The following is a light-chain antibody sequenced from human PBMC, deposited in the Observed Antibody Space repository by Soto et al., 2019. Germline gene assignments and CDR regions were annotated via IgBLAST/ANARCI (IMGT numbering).Light chain of an antibody. CDR2: GAS. CDR3: QHYVSPPIT. Sequence: DIVLTQSPGTLSLSPGDRATLSCRASQSVSTSYLAWYQQKPGQAPRLLIYGASSRATGIPDRFSGSGSGTDFTLTISRLEPEDFAVYYCQHYVSPPITFGQGTRLEIK. CDR1: QSVSTSY. V-gene: IGKV3-20*01. J-gene: IGKJ5*01.